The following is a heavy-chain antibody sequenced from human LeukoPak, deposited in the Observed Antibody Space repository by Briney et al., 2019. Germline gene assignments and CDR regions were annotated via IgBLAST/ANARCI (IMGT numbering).Heavy chain of an antibody. Sequence: GIIYPGDSDTRYSPSFQGQVTISADKSSSTAYLQWSSLRASDTAMYYCARQQQLVRGYFDYWGQGTLVTVSP. J-gene: IGHJ4*02. D-gene: IGHD6-6*01. CDR3: ARQQQLVRGYFDY. CDR2: IYPGDSDT. V-gene: IGHV5-51*01.